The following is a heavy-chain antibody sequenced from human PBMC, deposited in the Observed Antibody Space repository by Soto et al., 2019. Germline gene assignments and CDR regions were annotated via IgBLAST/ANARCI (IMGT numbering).Heavy chain of an antibody. Sequence: QVQLVQSGAEVKKPGASVKVSCKASGYTFTSYGISWVRQAPGQGLEWMGWISAYNGNTNYAQKLQGRVTMTTDTSXSXDYMELRSLRSDDTAVYYCARDEGRYYGSGSQNPDYWGQGTLVTVSS. CDR1: GYTFTSYG. CDR2: ISAYNGNT. J-gene: IGHJ4*02. D-gene: IGHD3-10*01. CDR3: ARDEGRYYGSGSQNPDY. V-gene: IGHV1-18*01.